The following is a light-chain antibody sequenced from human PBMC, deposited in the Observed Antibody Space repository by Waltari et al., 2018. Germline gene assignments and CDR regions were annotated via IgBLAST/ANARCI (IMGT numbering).Light chain of an antibody. V-gene: IGKV1-9*01. J-gene: IGKJ5*01. CDR3: QQVNSYPIT. Sequence: DIQLTQSPSFLSASVGDRVTITCRASQGISSYLAWYQQQPGKAPNLLIYAASTLQSGVPSRFSGSGSGTEFTLTISSLQPEDFATYYCQQVNSYPITFGQGTRLEIK. CDR2: AAS. CDR1: QGISSY.